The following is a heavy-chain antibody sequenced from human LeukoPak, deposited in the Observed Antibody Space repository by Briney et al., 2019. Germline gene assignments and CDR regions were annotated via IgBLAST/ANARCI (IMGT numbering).Heavy chain of an antibody. CDR2: ISYDGSNK. D-gene: IGHD2-21*01. J-gene: IGHJ4*02. CDR1: GFTFSSYA. CDR3: AKFLGDFDY. Sequence: GGSLRLSCAASGFTFSSYAMHWVRQAPGKGLEWVAVISYDGSNKYYADSVKGRFTISRDNSKNTLYLQMNSLRAEDTAVYYCAKFLGDFDYWGQGTLVTVSS. V-gene: IGHV3-30*04.